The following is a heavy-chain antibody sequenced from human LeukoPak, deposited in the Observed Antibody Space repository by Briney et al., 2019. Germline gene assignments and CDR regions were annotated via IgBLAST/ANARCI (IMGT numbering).Heavy chain of an antibody. CDR2: ISSGNSNI. Sequence: LSLTCTVSGGSISTYYWGWIRQAPGKGLEWVSYISSGNSNIYYADSVKGRFTMSRDNSKNTVYLQMNSLRVDDTAVYYCARWDIVVVVSASDYWGQGTLVTVSS. D-gene: IGHD2-15*01. V-gene: IGHV3-11*01. J-gene: IGHJ4*02. CDR3: ARWDIVVVVSASDY. CDR1: GGSISTYY.